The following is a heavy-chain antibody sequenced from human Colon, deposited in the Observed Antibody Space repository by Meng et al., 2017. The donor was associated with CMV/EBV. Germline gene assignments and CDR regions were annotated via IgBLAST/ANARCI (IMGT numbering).Heavy chain of an antibody. CDR1: GGTLRSYA. Sequence: AGGTLRSYAINGVRQAPGQGLEWMGGIIPSLGITNSAQKFQGRVTITADKSTSTAYMELSSLRSEDTAVYYCARGGFGVIAPYYFDYWGQGTLVTVSS. J-gene: IGHJ4*02. V-gene: IGHV1-69*10. D-gene: IGHD3-16*01. CDR2: IIPSLGIT. CDR3: ARGGFGVIAPYYFDY.